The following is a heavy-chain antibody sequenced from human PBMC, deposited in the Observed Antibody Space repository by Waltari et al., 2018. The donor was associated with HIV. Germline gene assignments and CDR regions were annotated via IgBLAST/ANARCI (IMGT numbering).Heavy chain of an antibody. CDR1: GFTFSTFA. D-gene: IGHD3-3*01. V-gene: IGHV3-23*01. J-gene: IGHJ4*02. CDR3: ARLDFWLKYYFDY. Sequence: EVHLLESGGGLVQPGGSLRLSCAASGFTFSTFAMSWVRQAPGKGLEWVSGLNDGGFGIYYADSGKGRFTISRDNSKNTLFLEMNSLRAEDTAVYYCARLDFWLKYYFDYWGQGTLVTISS. CDR2: LNDGGFGI.